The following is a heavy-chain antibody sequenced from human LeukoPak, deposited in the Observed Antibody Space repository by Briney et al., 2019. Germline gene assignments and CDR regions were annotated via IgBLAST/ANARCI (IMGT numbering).Heavy chain of an antibody. Sequence: PGGSLRLSCTASGFTFGDYAMTWFRQAPGKGLEWVSFIRSTAYGGAADYAASVDGRFTISRDDSNHIAYLQMNSLKNEDTAFYYCTGAKYGSGHLNDAFDIWGQGTMVTVSS. CDR2: IRSTAYGGAA. J-gene: IGHJ3*02. CDR1: GFTFGDYA. V-gene: IGHV3-49*03. CDR3: TGAKYGSGHLNDAFDI. D-gene: IGHD3-10*01.